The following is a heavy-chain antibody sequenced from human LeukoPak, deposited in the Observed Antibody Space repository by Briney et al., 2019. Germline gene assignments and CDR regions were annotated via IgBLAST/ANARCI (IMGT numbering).Heavy chain of an antibody. V-gene: IGHV5-10-1*01. D-gene: IGHD2-15*01. CDR2: IDPSDSYT. Sequence: GESLKISFKGSGYSFTSYWISWVRQMPGKGLEWMGRIDPSDSYTNYSPSFQGHVTISADKSISTAYLQWSSLKASDTAMYYCARQGYCSGGSCYSGHYYGMDVWGQGTTVTVPS. J-gene: IGHJ6*02. CDR3: ARQGYCSGGSCYSGHYYGMDV. CDR1: GYSFTSYW.